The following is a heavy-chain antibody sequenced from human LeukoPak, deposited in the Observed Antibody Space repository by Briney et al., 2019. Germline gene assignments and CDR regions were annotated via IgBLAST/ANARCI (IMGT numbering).Heavy chain of an antibody. CDR3: ARVYYDSSGKPFDY. CDR1: GGTFSSYA. V-gene: IGHV1-18*01. CDR2: ISAYNGNT. J-gene: IGHJ4*02. D-gene: IGHD3-22*01. Sequence: GASVKVSCKASGGTFSSYAISWVRQAPGQGLEWMGWISAYNGNTNYAQKLQGRVTMTTDTSTSTAYMELRSLRSDDTAVYYCARVYYDSSGKPFDYWGQGTLVTVSS.